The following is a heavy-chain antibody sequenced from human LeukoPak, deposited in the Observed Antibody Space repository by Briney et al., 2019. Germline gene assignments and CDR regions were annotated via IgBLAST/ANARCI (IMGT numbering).Heavy chain of an antibody. CDR2: INHSGST. J-gene: IGHJ5*02. D-gene: IGHD6-19*01. CDR3: ARKGDSSGWYFGLRNWFDP. V-gene: IGHV4-34*01. CDR1: GGSFSGYY. Sequence: SETLSLTCAVYGGSFSGYYWSWIRQPPGKGLEWIGEINHSGSTNYNPSLKSRVTISVDTSKNQFSLKLSSVTAADTAVYYCARKGDSSGWYFGLRNWFDPWGQGTLVTVSS.